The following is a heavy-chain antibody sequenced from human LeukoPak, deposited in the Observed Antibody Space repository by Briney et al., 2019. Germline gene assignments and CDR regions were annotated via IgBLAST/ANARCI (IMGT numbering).Heavy chain of an antibody. CDR1: GLTFSNYW. CDR2: IKQDGSEK. Sequence: GSLRLSCAASGLTFSNYWMDWVRQAPGKGLEWVANIKQDGSEKNYVDSVKGRFIISRDNAKNSLYLQMNTLRADDTAVYYCARDGFGTGSNWGQGTLVTVSS. CDR3: ARDGFGTGSN. J-gene: IGHJ4*02. D-gene: IGHD3-16*01. V-gene: IGHV3-7*03.